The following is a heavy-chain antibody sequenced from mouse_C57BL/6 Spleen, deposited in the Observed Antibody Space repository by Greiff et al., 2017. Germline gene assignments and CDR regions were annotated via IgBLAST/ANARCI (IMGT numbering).Heavy chain of an antibody. Sequence: VQLKESGPVLVKPGASVKMSCKASGYTFTDYYMNWVKQSHGKSLEWIGVFNPYNGGTNYNQKFKGKATLTVDKSSSTAYMELNSLTAEYSAVCYCARGYYGSPAMGYWGQGFSVTVSS. CDR1: GYTFTDYY. CDR2: FNPYNGGT. J-gene: IGHJ4*01. D-gene: IGHD1-1*01. V-gene: IGHV1-19*01. CDR3: ARGYYGSPAMGY.